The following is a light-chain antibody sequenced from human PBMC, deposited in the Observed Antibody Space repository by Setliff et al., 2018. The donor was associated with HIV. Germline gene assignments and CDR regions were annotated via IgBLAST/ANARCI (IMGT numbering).Light chain of an antibody. CDR2: SSV. Sequence: KRVTISCSGSSSNIGTNTVNWYQQLPGTAPKLLIYSSVKRPSGVPDRFSGSKSGTSASLAISGLQSEDEADYYCAAWFDSLTGYVFGTGTKVTVL. V-gene: IGLV1-44*01. J-gene: IGLJ1*01. CDR1: SSNIGTNT. CDR3: AAWFDSLTGYV.